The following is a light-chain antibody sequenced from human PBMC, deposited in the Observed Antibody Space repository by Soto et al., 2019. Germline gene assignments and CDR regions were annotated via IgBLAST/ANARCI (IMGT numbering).Light chain of an antibody. CDR1: SSDVGSYNF. J-gene: IGLJ3*02. V-gene: IGLV2-23*02. Sequence: QSALTQPASVSGSPGQSITFSCTGTSSDVGSYNFVSWYQRHPGKAPKLLIYEVSQRPSGVSNRFSGSKSGNTASLTISGLQAEDEADYYCCSYAGSYSWVFGGGTKLTVL. CDR3: CSYAGSYSWV. CDR2: EVS.